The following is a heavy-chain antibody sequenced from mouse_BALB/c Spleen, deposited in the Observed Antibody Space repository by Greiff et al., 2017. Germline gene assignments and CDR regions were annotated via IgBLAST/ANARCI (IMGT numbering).Heavy chain of an antibody. J-gene: IGHJ3*01. CDR2: ISYSGRT. D-gene: IGHD1-1*02. V-gene: IGHV3-2*02. Sequence: EVKLVESGPGLVKPSQSLSLTCTVTGYSITSDYAWNWIRQFPGNKLEWKGYISYSGRTSYNPSLKSRISITRDTSKNQFFLQLNSVTTEDTATYYCARGGLWSWFAYWGQGTLVTVSA. CDR1: GYSITSDYA. CDR3: ARGGLWSWFAY.